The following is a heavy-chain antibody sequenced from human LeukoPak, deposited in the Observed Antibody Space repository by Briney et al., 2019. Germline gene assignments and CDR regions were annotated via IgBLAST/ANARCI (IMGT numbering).Heavy chain of an antibody. CDR3: AKGVFDSSGHASYFDY. V-gene: IGHV3-23*01. J-gene: IGHJ4*02. CDR1: GFTFSSYA. CDR2: ISGSGGST. D-gene: IGHD3-22*01. Sequence: GGSLRLSCAASGFTFSSYAMSWVRQAPGKGLEWVSAISGSGGSTYYADSVKGRFTISRDNSKNTLYLQMNSLRAEDTAVYYCAKGVFDSSGHASYFDYWGQGTLVTVSS.